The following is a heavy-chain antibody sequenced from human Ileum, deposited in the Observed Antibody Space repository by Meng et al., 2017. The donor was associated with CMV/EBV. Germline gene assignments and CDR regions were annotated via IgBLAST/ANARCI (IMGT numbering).Heavy chain of an antibody. V-gene: IGHV3-30*04. D-gene: IGHD5/OR15-5a*01. CDR3: VRSPLSVARDFYFDH. CDR2: VSYDGPNT. J-gene: IGHJ4*02. CDR1: GFDFSSHA. Sequence: GESLRLSCAASGFDFSSHALHWVRHAPGKGLEWMAVVSYDGPNTYHADSILGRFTVSRDNNRNTVSLQMKRVTSDDTGLYYCVRSPLSVARDFYFDHWGQGAQVTVSS.